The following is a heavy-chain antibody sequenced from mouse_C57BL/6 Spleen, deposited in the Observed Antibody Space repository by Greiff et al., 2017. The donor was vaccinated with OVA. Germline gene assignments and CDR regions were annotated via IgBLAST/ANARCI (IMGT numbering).Heavy chain of an antibody. D-gene: IGHD1-1*01. Sequence: VQLQQPGAELVMPGASVKLSCKASGYTFTSYWMHWVKQRPGQGLEWIGEIDPSDSYTNYNQKFKGKSTLTVDKSSSTAYMQLSSLTSEDSAVYYCARNYGISYGYWYIDVWGTGTTVTVSS. V-gene: IGHV1-69*01. J-gene: IGHJ1*03. CDR3: ARNYGISYGYWYIDV. CDR2: IDPSDSYT. CDR1: GYTFTSYW.